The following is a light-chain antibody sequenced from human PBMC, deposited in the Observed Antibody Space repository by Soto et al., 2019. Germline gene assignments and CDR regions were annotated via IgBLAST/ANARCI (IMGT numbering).Light chain of an antibody. CDR3: QQFGSSPGFT. J-gene: IGKJ3*01. Sequence: EIVLTQSPGTLSLSRGERATLSCRASQSINSCYVAWYQQKPGQAPRLLIYGASSRATGIPDRFSGSGSGTDFTLTISRLAPEDFAVYYCQQFGSSPGFTFGPGTKVDIK. V-gene: IGKV3-20*01. CDR1: QSINSCY. CDR2: GAS.